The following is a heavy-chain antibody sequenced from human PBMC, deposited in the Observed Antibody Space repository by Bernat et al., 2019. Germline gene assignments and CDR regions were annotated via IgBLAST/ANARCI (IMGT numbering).Heavy chain of an antibody. Sequence: QVQLVESGGGVVQPGRSLRLSCAASGFTFSSYAMHWVRQAPGKGLEWVAVISYDGSNKYYADSVKGRFTISRDNSKNTLYLQMNSLRAEDTAVYYCARTTVYDFWSGGPDYWGQGPLVTVSS. D-gene: IGHD3-3*01. J-gene: IGHJ4*02. CDR2: ISYDGSNK. V-gene: IGHV3-30-3*01. CDR1: GFTFSSYA. CDR3: ARTTVYDFWSGGPDY.